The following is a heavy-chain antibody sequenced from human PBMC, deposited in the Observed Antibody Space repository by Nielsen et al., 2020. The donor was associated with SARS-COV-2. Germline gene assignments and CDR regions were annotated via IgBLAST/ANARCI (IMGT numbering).Heavy chain of an antibody. D-gene: IGHD3-10*01. J-gene: IGHJ4*02. CDR3: AVGGLGGY. Sequence: GGSLRLSCAASGFTFSSYDMHWVRQATGKGLEWVSAIGTAGDTYYPGSVKGRFTISRDNAKNSLYLQMNSLRAEDTALYHCAVGGLGGYWGQGTLVTVSS. CDR1: GFTFSSYD. CDR2: IGTAGDT. V-gene: IGHV3-13*04.